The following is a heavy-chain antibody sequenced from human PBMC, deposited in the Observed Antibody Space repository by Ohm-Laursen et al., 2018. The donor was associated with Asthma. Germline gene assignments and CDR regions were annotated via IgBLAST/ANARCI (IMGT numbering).Heavy chain of an antibody. Sequence: SDTLSLTCTVSGDSISSGNNYWSWIRQHPVKGLEWIGYIYYSGITYSNPSLRSRVTISVDTSKNQFSLNLTSVTAADTAVYYCARGHGYNLYWGQGTWLPSPQ. D-gene: IGHD5-24*01. CDR2: IYYSGIT. J-gene: IGHJ4*02. CDR3: ARGHGYNLY. CDR1: GDSISSGNNY. V-gene: IGHV4-31*03.